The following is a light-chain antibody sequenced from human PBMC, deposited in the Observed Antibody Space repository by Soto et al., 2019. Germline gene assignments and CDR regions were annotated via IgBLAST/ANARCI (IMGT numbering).Light chain of an antibody. V-gene: IGKV3D-15*01. CDR2: AAS. CDR3: QQYNNWPIT. J-gene: IGKJ5*01. Sequence: EIVMTQSPATLSVSPGERATVSCRASQSVSSNLAWYQHKPGQAPRLLIYAASTRATGIPARFSGSGSGTEFTLTIGSLQSEDFAVYYCQQYNNWPITFGQGTRLEI. CDR1: QSVSSN.